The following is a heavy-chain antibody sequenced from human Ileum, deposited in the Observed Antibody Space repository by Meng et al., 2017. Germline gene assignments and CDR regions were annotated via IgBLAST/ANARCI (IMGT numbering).Heavy chain of an antibody. CDR3: ARRAHYGDPPR. D-gene: IGHD4-17*01. CDR2: IYYGGST. V-gene: IGHV4-39*01. J-gene: IGHJ4*02. Sequence: QPRLQESGPGLVKPSETLALTCSVSSGSFTNDNYYWVWIRRPPGKGLEWIGSIYYGGSTYYNQYLKSRVTISVDTSTNQFSMKLISVTAADTAVYYCARRAHYGDPPRWGQGTLVTVSS. CDR1: SGSFTNDNYY.